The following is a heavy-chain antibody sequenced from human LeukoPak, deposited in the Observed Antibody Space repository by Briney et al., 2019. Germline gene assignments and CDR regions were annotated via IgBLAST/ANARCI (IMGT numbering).Heavy chain of an antibody. Sequence: SETLSLTCAVYGGSFSGYYWSWIRQPPGKGLEWIGEINHTGSTNYNPSLKSRVTISVDTSKNQFSLNLSSVTAADTAVYYCARRRPGYSSSWYDYWGQGTLVTVSS. D-gene: IGHD6-13*01. J-gene: IGHJ4*02. CDR1: GGSFSGYY. V-gene: IGHV4-34*01. CDR2: INHTGST. CDR3: ARRRPGYSSSWYDY.